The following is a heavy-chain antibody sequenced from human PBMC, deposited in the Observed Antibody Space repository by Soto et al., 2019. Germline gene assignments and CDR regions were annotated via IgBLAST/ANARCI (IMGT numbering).Heavy chain of an antibody. CDR3: TTSIDYYDSSGYIYGMDV. J-gene: IGHJ6*02. CDR1: GFTFSNAW. D-gene: IGHD3-22*01. V-gene: IGHV3-15*07. CDR2: IKSKTDGGKT. Sequence: EVQLVESGGGLVKPGGSLRLSCAASGFTFSNAWMNWFGQAPGKGLEWVGRIKSKTDGGKTDYAAPVKVRFTISRDDSKNTLYLQMNSLKTEDTAVYYCTTSIDYYDSSGYIYGMDVWGQGTTVTVSS.